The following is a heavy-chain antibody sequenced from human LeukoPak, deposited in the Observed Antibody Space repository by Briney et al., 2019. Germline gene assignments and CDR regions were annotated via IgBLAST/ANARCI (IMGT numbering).Heavy chain of an antibody. CDR1: GGTFSSYA. Sequence: ASVKVSCKASGGTFSSYAISWVRQAPGQGLEWMGGIIPIFGTANYAQKFQGRVTITTDESTSTAYMELSSLRSEDTAVYYCASSHLRRSFDYWGQGTLVTVSS. J-gene: IGHJ4*02. CDR3: ASSHLRRSFDY. V-gene: IGHV1-69*05. CDR2: IIPIFGTA. D-gene: IGHD3-10*01.